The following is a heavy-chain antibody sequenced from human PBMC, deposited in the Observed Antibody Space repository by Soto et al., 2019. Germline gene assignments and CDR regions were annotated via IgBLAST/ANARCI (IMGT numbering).Heavy chain of an antibody. CDR2: IYYSGST. V-gene: IGHV4-39*01. D-gene: IGHD5-12*01. CDR1: GGSISSSSYY. Sequence: SETLSLTCTVSGGSISSSSYYWGWIRQPPGKGLEWIGSIYYSGSTYYNPSLKSRVTISVDTSKNQFSLKLSSVTAADTAVYYCARLPRLLSYSGYDYYYYYYMDVWGKGTTVTVSS. CDR3: ARLPRLLSYSGYDYYYYYYMDV. J-gene: IGHJ6*03.